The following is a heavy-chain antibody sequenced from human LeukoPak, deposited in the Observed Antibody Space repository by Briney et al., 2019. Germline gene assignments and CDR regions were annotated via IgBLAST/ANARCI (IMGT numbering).Heavy chain of an antibody. CDR3: ARTHYGTPDKDAYYYGSGSYEPINWFDP. Sequence: ASVKVSCKASGGTFSSYAISWVRQAPGQGLEWMGRIIPILGIANYAQKFQGRVTITADKSTSTAYMELSSLRSEDTAVYYCARTHYGTPDKDAYYYGSGSYEPINWFDPWGQGTLVTVSS. D-gene: IGHD3-10*01. V-gene: IGHV1-69*04. CDR2: IIPILGIA. CDR1: GGTFSSYA. J-gene: IGHJ5*02.